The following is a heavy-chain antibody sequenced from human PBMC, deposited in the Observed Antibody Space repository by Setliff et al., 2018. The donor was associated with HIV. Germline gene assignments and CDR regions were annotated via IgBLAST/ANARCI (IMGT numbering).Heavy chain of an antibody. D-gene: IGHD3-22*01. CDR1: GYTFTNNV. CDR2: IHAGSGDT. CDR3: ATGRHYYDSSDYPANPFYV. V-gene: IGHV1-3*01. J-gene: IGHJ3*01. Sequence: ASVKVSCKASGYTFTNNVIHWGRQAPGQRLEWMGWIHAGSGDTQYSQKFQGRVTITADGSTSTAYMGLTSLRSEDTAVYYCATGRHYYDSSDYPANPFYVWGQRTLVTVS.